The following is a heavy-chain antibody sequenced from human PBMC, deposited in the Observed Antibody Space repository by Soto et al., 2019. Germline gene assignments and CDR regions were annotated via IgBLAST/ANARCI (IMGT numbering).Heavy chain of an antibody. J-gene: IGHJ4*02. CDR1: GFTFSNHW. V-gene: IGHV3-7*03. CDR2: IKADGSEK. D-gene: IGHD3-16*01. Sequence: PEGSLILSCVGSGFTFSNHWMNWVRQAPWQGLEWVANIKADGSEKYYVDSVKGRFTISRDNAKNSLYLQMNSLRAEDTAVYYCARARGVDYWGQGTQVTVSS. CDR3: ARARGVDY.